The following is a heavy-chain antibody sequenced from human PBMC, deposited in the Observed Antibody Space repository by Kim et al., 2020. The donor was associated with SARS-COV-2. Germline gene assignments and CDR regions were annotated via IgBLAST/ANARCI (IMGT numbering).Heavy chain of an antibody. Sequence: GGSLRLSCAASGFAFSSYAMSWVRQAPGKGLEWVSGISGSGNTYYADSVKGRFTISRDNSKNTLYLQMDSLRVDDTALYYCAPRRGSGAPISDSFDYWGQGTLVTVSS. CDR3: APRRGSGAPISDSFDY. J-gene: IGHJ4*02. CDR1: GFAFSSYA. D-gene: IGHD3-10*01. CDR2: ISGSGNT. V-gene: IGHV3-23*01.